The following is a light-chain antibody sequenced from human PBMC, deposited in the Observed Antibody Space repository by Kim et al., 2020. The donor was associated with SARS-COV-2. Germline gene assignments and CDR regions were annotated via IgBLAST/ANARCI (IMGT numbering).Light chain of an antibody. Sequence: GHRVNDSWLESTWKDGSNTVNWYQQLPGEAPKLLIYSNNQRPSGVPDRFSGSKSGPSASLAISGLQSEDEADYYCAAWDDSLNGYVFGTGTKVTVL. CDR2: SNN. V-gene: IGLV1-44*01. CDR1: TWKDGSNT. CDR3: AAWDDSLNGYV. J-gene: IGLJ1*01.